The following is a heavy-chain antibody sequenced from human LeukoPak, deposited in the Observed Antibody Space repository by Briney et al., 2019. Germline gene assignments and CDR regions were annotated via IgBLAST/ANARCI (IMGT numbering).Heavy chain of an antibody. CDR3: ARHVRAFDI. J-gene: IGHJ3*02. CDR1: GGPFSAY. V-gene: IGHV4-34*01. Sequence: PSETLSLTCAVSGGPFSAYWSWIRQPPGKGLEWIGEINQSGSTNYNPSLKSRVIISGDTSKNEVSLKLSSVTAADTAVYYCARHVRAFDIWGQGTMVTVSS. CDR2: INQSGST.